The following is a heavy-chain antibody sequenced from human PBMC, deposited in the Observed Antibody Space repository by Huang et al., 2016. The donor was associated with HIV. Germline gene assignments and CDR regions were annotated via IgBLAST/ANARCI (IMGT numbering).Heavy chain of an antibody. J-gene: IGHJ5*01. Sequence: QVQLVQSGAEVKKPGASVTISCKASGFSILIYYIHWVRQAPGQGLEWMGIVNPSGGVADYAQKFKGRVTMTRDTSTRTLYMELSSLRSEDTAVYYCAREGITPSGTEVSGFDFWGQGTPVSVSS. CDR2: VNPSGGVA. V-gene: IGHV1-46*03. CDR3: AREGITPSGTEVSGFDF. D-gene: IGHD6-13*01. CDR1: GFSILIYY.